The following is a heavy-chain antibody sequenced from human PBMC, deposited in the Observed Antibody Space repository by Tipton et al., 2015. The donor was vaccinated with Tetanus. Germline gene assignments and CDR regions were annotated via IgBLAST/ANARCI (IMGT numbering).Heavy chain of an antibody. Sequence: SLRLSCVVSGFTFSNYKMNWVRQAPGKGLEWVASISSTSTYIDYADSLKGRFIVSRDNAKNSMYLQINNLRADDTAVYYCASGVTLDYWGQGTMVSVSS. CDR1: GFTFSNYK. D-gene: IGHD3-16*01. CDR2: ISSTSTYI. V-gene: IGHV3-21*01. J-gene: IGHJ4*02. CDR3: ASGVTLDY.